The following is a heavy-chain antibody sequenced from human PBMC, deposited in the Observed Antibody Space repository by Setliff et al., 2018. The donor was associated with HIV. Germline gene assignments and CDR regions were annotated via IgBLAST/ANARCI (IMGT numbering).Heavy chain of an antibody. CDR2: INPSGGST. V-gene: IGHV1-46*01. CDR3: ARGSDSGSYSYYYGMDV. Sequence: GASVKVSCKASGYTFSSYYMHWVRQAPGQGLEWMGIINPSGGSTAYPQKFQGRVTMTRDTSTSTAYMELNGLRSEDTAVYYCARGSDSGSYSYYYGMDVWGQGTTVTVSS. D-gene: IGHD3-10*01. CDR1: GYTFSSYY. J-gene: IGHJ6*02.